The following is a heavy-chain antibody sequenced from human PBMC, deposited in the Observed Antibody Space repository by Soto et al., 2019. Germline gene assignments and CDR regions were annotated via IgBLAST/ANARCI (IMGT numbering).Heavy chain of an antibody. CDR2: IYYSGST. D-gene: IGHD6-13*01. Sequence: PSETLSLTCTVSGGSISSYYWSWIRQPPGKGLEWIGYIYYSGSTNYNPSLKSRVTISVDTSKNQFSLKLSPVTAADTAVYYCARATLAAAGTGWFDPWGQGTLVTVSS. CDR1: GGSISSYY. J-gene: IGHJ5*02. CDR3: ARATLAAAGTGWFDP. V-gene: IGHV4-59*01.